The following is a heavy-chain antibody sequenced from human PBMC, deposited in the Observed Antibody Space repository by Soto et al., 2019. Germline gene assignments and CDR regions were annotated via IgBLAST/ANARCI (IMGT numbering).Heavy chain of an antibody. CDR2: FDPEDGET. CDR3: ATRRFGYSYGYGNFDY. CDR1: GYTLTELS. J-gene: IGHJ4*02. Sequence: ASVKVSCKVSGYTLTELSMHWVRQAPGRGLEWMGGFDPEDGETIYAQKFQGRVTMTEDTSTDTAYMELSSLRSEDTAVYYCATRRFGYSYGYGNFDYWGQGTLVTVSS. D-gene: IGHD5-18*01. V-gene: IGHV1-24*01.